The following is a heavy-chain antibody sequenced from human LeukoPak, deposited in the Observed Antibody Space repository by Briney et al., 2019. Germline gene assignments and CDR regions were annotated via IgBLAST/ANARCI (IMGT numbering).Heavy chain of an antibody. CDR1: GYSFTSYW. V-gene: IGHV5-51*01. J-gene: IGHJ3*02. D-gene: IGHD3-22*01. CDR2: IYPGDSDT. CDR3: ATRITMIVVASEAFDI. Sequence: GESLKISCKGSGYSFTSYWIGWVRQMPGKGLEWMGIIYPGDSDTRYSPSFQGQVTISADKSISTAYLQWSSLKASDTAMYYCATRITMIVVASEAFDIWGQGTMVTVSS.